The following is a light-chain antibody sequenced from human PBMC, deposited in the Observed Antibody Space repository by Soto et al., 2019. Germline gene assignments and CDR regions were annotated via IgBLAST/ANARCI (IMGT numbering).Light chain of an antibody. CDR1: QSISSY. V-gene: IGKV1-39*01. CDR3: PQSYSTPIT. CDR2: AAS. Sequence: DIQMTQSPSSLSASVGDRVTITCRAGQSISSYLNWYAQKPREAPKLLIYAASSLQSGVPSRFSGSGSGTDFPITISSLQHEDFATYYRPQSYSTPITFGQGTRLEIK. J-gene: IGKJ5*01.